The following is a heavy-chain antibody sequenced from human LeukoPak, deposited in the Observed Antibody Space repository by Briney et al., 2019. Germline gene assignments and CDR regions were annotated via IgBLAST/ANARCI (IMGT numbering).Heavy chain of an antibody. Sequence: PSETPSLTCTVSGGSISSYYWSWIRQPAGKGLEWIGRIYTSGSTNYNPSLKSRVTMSVDTSKNQFSLKLSSVTAADTAVYYCARDLYYYGSGSYHYFDYWGQGTLVTVSS. CDR1: GGSISSYY. CDR3: ARDLYYYGSGSYHYFDY. V-gene: IGHV4-4*07. J-gene: IGHJ4*02. CDR2: IYTSGST. D-gene: IGHD3-10*01.